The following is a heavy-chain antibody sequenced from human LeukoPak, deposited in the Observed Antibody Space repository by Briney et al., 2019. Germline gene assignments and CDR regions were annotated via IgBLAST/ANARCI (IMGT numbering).Heavy chain of an antibody. Sequence: GGSLRLSCAASGFTFSSYAMHWVRQAPGKGLEWVAVISYDGSNKYHADSVKGRFTISRDNSKSTLYLQMNSLRAEDTAVYYCARTLGYCSSTSCYPYYYGMDVWGKGTTVTVSS. J-gene: IGHJ6*04. CDR3: ARTLGYCSSTSCYPYYYGMDV. CDR1: GFTFSSYA. D-gene: IGHD2-2*01. V-gene: IGHV3-30*04. CDR2: ISYDGSNK.